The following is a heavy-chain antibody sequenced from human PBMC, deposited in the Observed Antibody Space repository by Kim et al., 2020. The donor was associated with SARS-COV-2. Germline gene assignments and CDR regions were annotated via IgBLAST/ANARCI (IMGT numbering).Heavy chain of an antibody. CDR2: ISYDGSNK. CDR3: ARVGTPYCGGDCYAVRVS. CDR1: GFTFSTYT. D-gene: IGHD2-21*02. J-gene: IGHJ5*01. Sequence: GGSLRLSCAASGFTFSTYTMHWVRQAPGKGLEWVAIISYDGSNKYYADSVKGRFTISRDNSKNTLYLQMNSLRAEDTAVYYCARVGTPYCGGDCYAVRVSWGDGALVTVSS. V-gene: IGHV3-30*04.